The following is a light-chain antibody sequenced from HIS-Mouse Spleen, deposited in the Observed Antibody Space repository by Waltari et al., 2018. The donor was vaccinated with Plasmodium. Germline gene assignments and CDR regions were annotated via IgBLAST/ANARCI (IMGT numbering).Light chain of an antibody. J-gene: IGKJ4*01. CDR1: QSVLYSSNNKNY. Sequence: DIVMTQSPDSLAVSLGERATINCKSRQSVLYSSNNKNYLAWYQQKPGQPPKLLIYWASTRGSGVPDRFSGGGSGTDFTLTISSLQAEDVAVYDCQQYYSTPPAFGGGTKVEIK. CDR3: QQYYSTPPA. CDR2: WAS. V-gene: IGKV4-1*01.